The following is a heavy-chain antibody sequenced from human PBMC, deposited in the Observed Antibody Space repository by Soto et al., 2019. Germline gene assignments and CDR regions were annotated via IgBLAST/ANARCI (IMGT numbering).Heavy chain of an antibody. V-gene: IGHV4-59*11. Sequence: QVQLQESGPGLVKPSETLSLTCTVSGGSISNHYWSWIRQPPGKGLEWIGYIYYNGNTNYNPSLKSQVTMSVDTSKNQFSLKLSSVTAADTAVYYCARSNWYSEYWGQGTLVTVSS. J-gene: IGHJ4*02. CDR3: ARSNWYSEY. CDR2: IYYNGNT. CDR1: GGSISNHY. D-gene: IGHD7-27*01.